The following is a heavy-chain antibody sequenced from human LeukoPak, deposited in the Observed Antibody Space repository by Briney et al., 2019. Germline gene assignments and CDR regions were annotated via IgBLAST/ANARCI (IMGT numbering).Heavy chain of an antibody. J-gene: IGHJ5*02. CDR1: GYSFNIYE. CDR2: VNPNSGDT. V-gene: IGHV1-8*01. CDR3: SRGPRFDP. Sequence: ASLKLSCTPSGYSFNIYEINWVRQAPGQGLEWMGWVNPNSGDTDYAQKFQGRLTMTRNTSISTAYMELSGLRLEDTAVYYCSRGPRFDPWGQGTQVTVSS.